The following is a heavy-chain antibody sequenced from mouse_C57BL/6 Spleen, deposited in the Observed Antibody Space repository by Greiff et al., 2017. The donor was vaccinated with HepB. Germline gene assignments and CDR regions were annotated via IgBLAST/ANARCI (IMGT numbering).Heavy chain of an antibody. CDR1: GYTFTSYW. D-gene: IGHD2-2*01. Sequence: QVQLQQPGAELVKPGASVKLSCKASGYTFTSYWMHWVKQRPGQGLEWIGMIHPNSGSTNYNEKFKSKATLTVDKSSSTAYMQLSSLTSEDSAVYYCASYDGSSWFAYWGQGTLVTVSA. V-gene: IGHV1-64*01. J-gene: IGHJ3*01. CDR3: ASYDGSSWFAY. CDR2: IHPNSGST.